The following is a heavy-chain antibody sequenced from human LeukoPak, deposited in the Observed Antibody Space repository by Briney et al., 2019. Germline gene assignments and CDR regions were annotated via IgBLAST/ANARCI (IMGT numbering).Heavy chain of an antibody. CDR1: GYSLTSYW. V-gene: IGHV5-51*01. CDR2: IYPGDSGT. Sequence: GESLKISCKGSGYSLTSYWIGWVRQMPGKGLEWMGIIYPGDSGTRYSPSFQGQVTISADKSISTAYLQWSSLKASDTAMYYCARLRGYCSSTSCYAWGFDYWGQGTLVTVSS. CDR3: ARLRGYCSSTSCYAWGFDY. D-gene: IGHD2-2*01. J-gene: IGHJ4*02.